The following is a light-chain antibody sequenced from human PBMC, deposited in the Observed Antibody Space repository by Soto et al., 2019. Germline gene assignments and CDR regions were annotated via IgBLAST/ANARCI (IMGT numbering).Light chain of an antibody. CDR1: QNVTNK. Sequence: EVLMTQSPATLSVSPGERATLSCRASQNVTNKLAWYQQKPGQAPRLVISGASTRATGIPARFSGSGSGTEFTLTISSLQSEDFAVYYCQQYDEWPPSTFGQGTKLEIK. J-gene: IGKJ2*01. V-gene: IGKV3-15*01. CDR2: GAS. CDR3: QQYDEWPPST.